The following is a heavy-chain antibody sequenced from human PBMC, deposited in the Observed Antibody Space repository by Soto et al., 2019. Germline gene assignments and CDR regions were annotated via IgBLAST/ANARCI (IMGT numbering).Heavy chain of an antibody. CDR3: ARDHYDILTGYLPYGMDV. D-gene: IGHD3-9*01. CDR2: IYYSGST. Sequence: SETLSLTCTVSGGSISSGDYYWSWIRQPPGKGLEWTGYIYYSGSTYYNPSLKSRVTISVDTSKNQFSLKLSSVTAADTAVYYCARDHYDILTGYLPYGMDVWGQGTTVTVSS. V-gene: IGHV4-30-4*01. CDR1: GGSISSGDYY. J-gene: IGHJ6*02.